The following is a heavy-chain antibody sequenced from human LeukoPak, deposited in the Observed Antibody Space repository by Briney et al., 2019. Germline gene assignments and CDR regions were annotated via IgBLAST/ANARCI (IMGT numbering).Heavy chain of an antibody. V-gene: IGHV3-74*01. CDR3: ARVFGAFDS. D-gene: IGHD3-10*01. CDR2: INDDGSAT. J-gene: IGHJ5*01. Sequence: PGGSLRLSCAASGFTFSNYWMHWVRQVPGKGLVWVSRINDDGSATFYADSVKGRFTISRDNAKNSLYLQMDSLRAEDTAVYYCARVFGAFDSWGQGTLVTVSS. CDR1: GFTFSNYW.